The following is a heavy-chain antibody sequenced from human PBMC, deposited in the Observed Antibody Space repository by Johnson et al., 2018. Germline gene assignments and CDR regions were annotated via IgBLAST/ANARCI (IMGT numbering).Heavy chain of an antibody. CDR2: ISGSGGST. CDR1: GFTFSSYA. CDR3: AKGGGGYDGGAPVWYYSYYRDF. Sequence: EVQLVETGGGLVQPGGSLRLSCAASGFTFSSYAMSWVRQAPGKGLEWVSAISGSGGSTYYADSVTGRFTISRDNSKNPLYLQMNSLRAEDTAVYYCAKGGGGYDGGAPVWYYSYYRDFWGKGTTVTVSS. D-gene: IGHD5-12*01. J-gene: IGHJ6*03. V-gene: IGHV3-23*04.